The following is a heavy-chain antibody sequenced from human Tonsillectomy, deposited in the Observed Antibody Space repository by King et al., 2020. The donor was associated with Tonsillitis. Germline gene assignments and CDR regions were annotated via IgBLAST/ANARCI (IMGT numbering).Heavy chain of an antibody. CDR3: ASDNYYDSDAFDI. CDR1: GFTFSSST. CDR2: ISSSSSTI. V-gene: IGHV3-48*02. D-gene: IGHD3-22*01. J-gene: IGHJ3*02. Sequence: VQLVESGGGLVQPGGSLKLSCAASGFTFSSSTMNWVRQAPGKGLELVSYISSSSSTIYYADSVKGRFTISRDNAKNSLYLQMNSLRDEYTAVYYCASDNYYDSDAFDIWGQGTMVTVSS.